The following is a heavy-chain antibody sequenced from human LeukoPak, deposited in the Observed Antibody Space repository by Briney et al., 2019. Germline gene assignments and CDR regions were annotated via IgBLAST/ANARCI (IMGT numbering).Heavy chain of an antibody. Sequence: PGGSLRLSCAASGFTFSSYAMHWVRQAPGKGLEWVSLISGDGGSTYYADSVKGRFTISRDNSKNSLYLQMNSLRTEDTALYYCAKVGSSGWYTVRYFDYWGQGTLVTVSS. CDR2: ISGDGGST. J-gene: IGHJ4*02. V-gene: IGHV3-43*02. D-gene: IGHD6-19*01. CDR3: AKVGSSGWYTVRYFDY. CDR1: GFTFSSYA.